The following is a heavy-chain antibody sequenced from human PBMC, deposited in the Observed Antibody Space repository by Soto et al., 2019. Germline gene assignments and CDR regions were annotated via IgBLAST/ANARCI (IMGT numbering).Heavy chain of an antibody. D-gene: IGHD6-19*01. Sequence: QVQLVQSGAEVKKPGASVKVSCKASGYTFTSYGISWVRQAPGQGLEWMGWISAYNGNTNYAQKLQGRVTMTTDTSTSTAYMELRSLRSDDTAVYYCAMTLSSGWLSYYYYGMDVWGQGTTVTVSS. V-gene: IGHV1-18*01. J-gene: IGHJ6*02. CDR3: AMTLSSGWLSYYYYGMDV. CDR2: ISAYNGNT. CDR1: GYTFTSYG.